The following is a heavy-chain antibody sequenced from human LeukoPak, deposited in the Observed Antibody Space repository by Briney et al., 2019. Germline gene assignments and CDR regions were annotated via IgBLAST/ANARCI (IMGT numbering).Heavy chain of an antibody. CDR2: INPKNAAT. Sequence: ASVKVSCKASGYTFTGHYMHWVRQAPGQGLEWMGWINPKNAATNYAQKFQGRVTMSRDTSSGTVYMDLSSLSSDDTAVYYCARTLYIAAAPGGLDYWGQGTLVTVSS. CDR3: ARTLYIAAAPGGLDY. V-gene: IGHV1-2*02. D-gene: IGHD6-13*01. J-gene: IGHJ4*02. CDR1: GYTFTGHY.